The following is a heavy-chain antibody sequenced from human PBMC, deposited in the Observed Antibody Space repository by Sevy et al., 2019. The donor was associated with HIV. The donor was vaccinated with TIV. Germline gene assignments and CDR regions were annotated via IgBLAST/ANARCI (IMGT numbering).Heavy chain of an antibody. V-gene: IGHV1-8*01. CDR2: KNPNSGNT. CDR1: GYTFTSYD. Sequence: ASVKVSCKASGYTFTSYDINWVRQATGQGLEWMGWKNPNSGNTGYAQKFQGRVTMTRNTAINTAYMELSSLRSEDTAVYYCARAGSGWYDHYFDPWGQGTLVTVSS. D-gene: IGHD6-19*01. J-gene: IGHJ4*02. CDR3: ARAGSGWYDHYFDP.